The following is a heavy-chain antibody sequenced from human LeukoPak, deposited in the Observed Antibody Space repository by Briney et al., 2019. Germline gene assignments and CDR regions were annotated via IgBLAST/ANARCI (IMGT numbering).Heavy chain of an antibody. CDR2: INPNSGGT. D-gene: IGHD3-16*02. CDR1: GYTFTSYY. J-gene: IGHJ5*02. Sequence: ASVKVSCKASGYTFTSYYMHWVRQAPGQGLEWMGWINPNSGGTNYAQKFQGRVTMTRDTSISTAYMELSRLRSDDTAVYYCARVIFIRGWFDPWGQGTLVTVSS. V-gene: IGHV1-2*02. CDR3: ARVIFIRGWFDP.